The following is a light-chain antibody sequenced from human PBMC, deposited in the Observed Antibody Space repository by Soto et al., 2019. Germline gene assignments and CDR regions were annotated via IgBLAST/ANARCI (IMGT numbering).Light chain of an antibody. CDR2: AAS. Sequence: TQMTQSPSSLSASVGDQVTITCRASQSISRNLNWYQQKPGRGPNPLIDAASSLLTGVPPRFRGSGSVTDFTLIISNLQPEDFATYYGQRSYSTPHTSGQGTKLVIK. V-gene: IGKV1-39*01. J-gene: IGKJ2*01. CDR1: QSISRN. CDR3: QRSYSTPHT.